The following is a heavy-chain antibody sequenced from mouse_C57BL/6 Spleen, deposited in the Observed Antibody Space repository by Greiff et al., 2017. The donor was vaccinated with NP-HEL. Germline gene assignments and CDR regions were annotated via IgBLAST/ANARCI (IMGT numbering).Heavy chain of an antibody. D-gene: IGHD1-1*01. CDR3: ASITTVVATDYFDY. J-gene: IGHJ2*01. V-gene: IGHV1-82*01. CDR2: IYPGDGDT. CDR1: GYAFSSSW. Sequence: VQLQQSGPELVKPGASVKISCKASGYAFSSSWMNWVKQRPGKGLEWIGRIYPGDGDTNYNGKFKGKATLTADKFSSTAYMQLSSLTSEDSAVYCCASITTVVATDYFDYWGQGTTLTVSS.